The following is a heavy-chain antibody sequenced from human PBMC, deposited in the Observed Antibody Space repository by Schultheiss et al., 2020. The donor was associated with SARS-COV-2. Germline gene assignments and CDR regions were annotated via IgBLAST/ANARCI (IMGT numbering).Heavy chain of an antibody. CDR1: GFTFSSYG. J-gene: IGHJ6*02. D-gene: IGHD3-10*01. V-gene: IGHV3-30*19. Sequence: GGSLRLSCAASGFTFSSYGMHWVRQAPGKGLEWVAVIWYDGSNKYYADSVKGRFTISRDNSKNTLYLQMNSLRAEDTAVYYCARAGYYGSGSYYNDDYYYYYGMDVWGQGTTVTVSS. CDR2: IWYDGSNK. CDR3: ARAGYYGSGSYYNDDYYYYYGMDV.